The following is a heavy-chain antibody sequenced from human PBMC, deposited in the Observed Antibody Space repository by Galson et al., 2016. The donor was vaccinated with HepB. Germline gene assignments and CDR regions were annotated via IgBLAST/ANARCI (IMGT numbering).Heavy chain of an antibody. Sequence: TLSLTCSVSGGSISSGGYHWSWIRQHPGKGLECIGHIYYSGSTHYNPSLESRVTISVDTSKNQFSLKLSSVTAADTAVYYCARFGRNAFDIWGQGTMVTVSS. D-gene: IGHD3-16*01. CDR2: IYYSGST. CDR1: GGSISSGGYH. V-gene: IGHV4-31*03. CDR3: ARFGRNAFDI. J-gene: IGHJ3*02.